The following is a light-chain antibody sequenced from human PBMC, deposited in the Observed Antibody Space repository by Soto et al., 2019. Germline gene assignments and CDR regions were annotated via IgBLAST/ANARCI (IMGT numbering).Light chain of an antibody. V-gene: IGLV1-44*01. Sequence: QSVLTQPPSASGTPGQRVTISCSGSSSNIGSNTVNWYQQLPGTAPKLLIYSNNQRPSGVPDRFSGSKSGTSASLAISGLQSEDEADYYCGSYTSSNTYVFGAGTKLTVL. CDR2: SNN. J-gene: IGLJ1*01. CDR1: SSNIGSNT. CDR3: GSYTSSNTYV.